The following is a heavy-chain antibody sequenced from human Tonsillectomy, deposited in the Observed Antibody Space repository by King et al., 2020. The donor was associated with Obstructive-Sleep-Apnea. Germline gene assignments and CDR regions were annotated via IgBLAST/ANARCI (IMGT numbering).Heavy chain of an antibody. CDR2: ISYTGST. V-gene: IGHV4-61*01. D-gene: IGHD3-10*01. CDR1: GGSVNRGSSF. CDR3: ARATPWFGEVGWFDP. J-gene: IGHJ5*02. Sequence: VQLQESGPGLVKPSETLSLTCTVSGGSVNRGSSFWSWIRQPPGKGLEWIAYISYTGSTKCNPSLKSRLAISIDASKNQFSLRLSSVTAADTAIYYCARATPWFGEVGWFDPWGQGTLVTVSS.